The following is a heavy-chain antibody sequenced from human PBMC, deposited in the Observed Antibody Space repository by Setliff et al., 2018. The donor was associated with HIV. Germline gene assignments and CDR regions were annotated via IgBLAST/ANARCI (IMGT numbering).Heavy chain of an antibody. Sequence: PSETLSLTCTVSGGSISSSIYYWGWIRQPPGKGLEWIGSIYHSGSTYYNPSLKSRVTISVDTSKKQFSLKLSSVTAADTAVYYCARLITRGAARPLGEDAFDIWGQGTMVTVSS. CDR2: IYHSGST. CDR3: ARLITRGAARPLGEDAFDI. V-gene: IGHV4-39*07. D-gene: IGHD6-6*01. CDR1: GGSISSSIYY. J-gene: IGHJ3*02.